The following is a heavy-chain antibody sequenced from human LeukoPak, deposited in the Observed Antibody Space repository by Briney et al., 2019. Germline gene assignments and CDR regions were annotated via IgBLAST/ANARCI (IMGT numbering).Heavy chain of an antibody. D-gene: IGHD3-22*01. CDR3: ATGLGHYYDY. J-gene: IGHJ4*02. V-gene: IGHV3-74*01. CDR1: GISFNNYA. Sequence: GPLRLSCAAPGISFNNYAIHWVRQAQGKGLVWVSRVNSDGSSTVYADSVKGRFTISRDNAKTTVYLQMSSLRLDDTATYYCATGLGHYYDYWGQGSLVTVSS. CDR2: VNSDGSST.